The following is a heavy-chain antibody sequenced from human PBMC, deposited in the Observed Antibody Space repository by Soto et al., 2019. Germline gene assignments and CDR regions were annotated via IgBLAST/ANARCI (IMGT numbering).Heavy chain of an antibody. CDR2: IGYDGSNQ. D-gene: IGHD2-21*02. CDR3: ARFYGSDSGGFFDY. V-gene: IGHV3-33*01. J-gene: IGHJ4*02. Sequence: GGSLRLSCAASGFTFSNYGMHWVRQAPGKGLEWVALIGYDGSNQYYIDSVKGRFTISRDNSKNTLYLQMNSLRAEDTAVYYCARFYGSDSGGFFDYWGQGILVTVS. CDR1: GFTFSNYG.